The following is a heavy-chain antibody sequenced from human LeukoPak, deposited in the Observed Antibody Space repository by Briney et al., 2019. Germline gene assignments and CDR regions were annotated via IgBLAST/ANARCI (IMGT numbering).Heavy chain of an antibody. Sequence: PGGSLRLSCAASGFTFSDYYMSWIRQAPGKGLEWVSYISSSGSTIYYADSVKGRFTISRDNAKNTVSLQMNSLRPEDTGVYYCARAPSEIGGYYPEYFRHWGQGTLVTVSS. CDR2: ISSSGSTI. J-gene: IGHJ1*01. D-gene: IGHD3-22*01. V-gene: IGHV3-11*04. CDR1: GFTFSDYY. CDR3: ARAPSEIGGYYPEYFRH.